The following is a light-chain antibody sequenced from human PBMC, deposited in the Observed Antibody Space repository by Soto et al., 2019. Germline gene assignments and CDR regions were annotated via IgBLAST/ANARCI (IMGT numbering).Light chain of an antibody. CDR1: SSDVGTYDY. V-gene: IGLV2-8*01. CDR3: SSYAGSYTVV. J-gene: IGLJ2*01. CDR2: EVT. Sequence: QSALTQPPSASGSPGQSVTISCTGTSSDVGTYDYVSWYQQHPGKAPKLMIYEVTKRPSGVPDRFSGSKSGNTASLTVSGLQSEDEADYYCSSYAGSYTVVFGGGTKVTVL.